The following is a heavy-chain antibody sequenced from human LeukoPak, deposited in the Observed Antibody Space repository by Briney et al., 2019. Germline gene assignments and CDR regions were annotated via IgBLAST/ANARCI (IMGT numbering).Heavy chain of an antibody. CDR2: IYYSGST. V-gene: IGHV4-39*01. Sequence: SETLSLTCTVSGGSISSSSYYWGWIRQPPGKGLEWIGSIYYSGSTYCNPSLKSRVTISVDTSKNQFSLKLSSVSAADTAVYYCASTKGGYEYFQHWGQGTLVTVSS. D-gene: IGHD1-26*01. CDR1: GGSISSSSYY. J-gene: IGHJ1*01. CDR3: ASTKGGYEYFQH.